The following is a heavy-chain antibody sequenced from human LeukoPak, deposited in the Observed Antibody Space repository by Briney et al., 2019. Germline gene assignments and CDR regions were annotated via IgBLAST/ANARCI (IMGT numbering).Heavy chain of an antibody. Sequence: GGSLRLSCAASGFTFSSYSMNWVRQAPGKGLEWVSFISSSTKTTYYADSLKGRFTISRDNAKNSLLLQMNSLKTEDTAVYYCARAPPIGATYSFDYWGQGTLVTVSS. CDR3: ARAPPIGATYSFDY. CDR1: GFTFSSYS. CDR2: ISSSTKTT. D-gene: IGHD4/OR15-4a*01. J-gene: IGHJ4*02. V-gene: IGHV3-48*01.